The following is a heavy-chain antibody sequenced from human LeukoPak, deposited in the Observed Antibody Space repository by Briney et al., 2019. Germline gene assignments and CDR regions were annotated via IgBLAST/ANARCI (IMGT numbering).Heavy chain of an antibody. V-gene: IGHV4-39*01. CDR3: ASGVVVPHKNYYYMDV. Sequence: SETLSLTCTVSGGSISSSSYYWGWIRQPPGKGLEWIGSIYYSGSTYYNPSLKSRVTISVDTSKNQFSLKLSSVTAADTAVYYCASGVVVPHKNYYYMDVWGKGTTVTVSS. D-gene: IGHD2-2*01. CDR2: IYYSGST. CDR1: GGSISSSSYY. J-gene: IGHJ6*03.